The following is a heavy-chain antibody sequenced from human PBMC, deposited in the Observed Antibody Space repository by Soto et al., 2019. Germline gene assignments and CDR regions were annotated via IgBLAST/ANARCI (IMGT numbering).Heavy chain of an antibody. V-gene: IGHV4-59*01. Sequence: SETLSLTCTVSGGSISSYYWSWIRQPPGKGLEWIGYIYYGGSTNYNPSLKSRVTISVDTSKNQFSLKLSSVTAADTAVYYCARELERGWFDPWGQGTLVTVSS. CDR3: ARELERGWFDP. J-gene: IGHJ5*02. CDR2: IYYGGST. CDR1: GGSISSYY. D-gene: IGHD1-1*01.